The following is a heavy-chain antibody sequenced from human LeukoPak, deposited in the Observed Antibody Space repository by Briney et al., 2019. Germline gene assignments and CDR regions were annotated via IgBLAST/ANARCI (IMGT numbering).Heavy chain of an antibody. CDR2: IHYSGST. Sequence: SETLSLTCTVSGDSISSGGYHWSWLRQHPGKGLEWIGFIHYSGSTYYNPSLKSRVTISLDTSKNQFSLKLSSVTAADTAVYYCARSHYDILTGYPPGYFDYWGQGTLVTVSS. J-gene: IGHJ4*02. V-gene: IGHV4-31*03. CDR3: ARSHYDILTGYPPGYFDY. D-gene: IGHD3-9*01. CDR1: GDSISSGGYH.